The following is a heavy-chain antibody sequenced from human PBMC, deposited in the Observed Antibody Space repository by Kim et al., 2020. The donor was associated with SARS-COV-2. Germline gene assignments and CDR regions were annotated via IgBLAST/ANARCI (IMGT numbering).Heavy chain of an antibody. V-gene: IGHV1-2*02. D-gene: IGHD6-13*01. CDR3: ERLHSSSWYSWFDP. CDR1: GYTFTGYY. J-gene: IGHJ5*02. CDR2: INPNSGGT. Sequence: ASVTVSCKASGYTFTGYYMHWVRQPPGQGLEWMGWINPNSGGTNYAQKFHGRVTMTMETSISTAYMDLRRLRSDDTAVYYCERLHSSSWYSWFDPWGQGTLVTVSS.